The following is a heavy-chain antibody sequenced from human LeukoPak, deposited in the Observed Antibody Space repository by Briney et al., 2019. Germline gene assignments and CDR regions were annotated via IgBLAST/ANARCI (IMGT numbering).Heavy chain of an antibody. CDR2: LSGSGSHT. CDR1: GFTFSSYA. Sequence: PAGSLTLSCAASGFTFSSYAMIWVRQAPGKGLEWVSSLSGSGSHTYYADSVKGRFTISRDNSKNTLYLRMNSLRAEDTAVYYCAKLVFSITGYWGHGNLVSVSS. D-gene: IGHD3-3*02. CDR3: AKLVFSITGY. J-gene: IGHJ4*01. V-gene: IGHV3-23*01.